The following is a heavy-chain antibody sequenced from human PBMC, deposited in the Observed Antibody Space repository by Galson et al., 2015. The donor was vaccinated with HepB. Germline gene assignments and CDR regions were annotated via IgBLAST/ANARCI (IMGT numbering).Heavy chain of an antibody. CDR3: PKGGPGRIGVMINRSLGFAP. V-gene: IGHV3-30*18. D-gene: IGHD3-22*01. J-gene: IGHJ5*02. Sequence: SLRLSCASSGFSLSNYAIHWVRQAPGKGLEWMAVISYDGSFRYYSDSVKGRFTVSRDPSSSILYLQMNSLRVDDTAVYYCPKGGPGRIGVMINRSLGFAPWGQGTLVIVSS. CDR1: GFSLSNYA. CDR2: ISYDGSFR.